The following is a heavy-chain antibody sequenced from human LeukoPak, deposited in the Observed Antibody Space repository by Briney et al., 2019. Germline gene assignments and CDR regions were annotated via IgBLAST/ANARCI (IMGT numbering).Heavy chain of an antibody. CDR3: ARLITGTTTAFDI. Sequence: SETLSLTCAVYGGSFSGYYWSWIRQPPGKGLEWIGEINHSGSTNYNPSLKSRVTISVDTSKNQFSLKLSSVTAADTAVYYCARLITGTTTAFDIWGQGTMVTVSS. CDR2: INHSGST. D-gene: IGHD1-7*01. CDR1: GGSFSGYY. J-gene: IGHJ3*02. V-gene: IGHV4-34*01.